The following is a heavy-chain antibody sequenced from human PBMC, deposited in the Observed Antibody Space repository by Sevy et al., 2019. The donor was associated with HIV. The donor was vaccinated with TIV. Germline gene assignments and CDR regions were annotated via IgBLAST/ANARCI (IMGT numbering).Heavy chain of an antibody. J-gene: IGHJ4*02. CDR1: GLTFSTYG. V-gene: IGHV3-30*18. CDR2: ISYDGNIQ. D-gene: IGHD5-18*01. Sequence: GGSLRLSCAASGLTFSTYGMHWVRQAPGKGLEWVAVISYDGNIQYYAYSVKGRFTVSRDNSKNTLYLQMNSLRAEDSAVYYCAKDQGGYNSAPGYWGQGTLVTVSS. CDR3: AKDQGGYNSAPGY.